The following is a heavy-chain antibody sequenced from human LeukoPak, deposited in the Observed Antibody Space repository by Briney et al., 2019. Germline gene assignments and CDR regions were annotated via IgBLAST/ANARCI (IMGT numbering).Heavy chain of an antibody. V-gene: IGHV1-2*02. CDR3: ARVPYGGNSLVSDY. J-gene: IGHJ4*02. CDR2: INPNSGGT. CDR1: GYTFTGYY. Sequence: ASVKISCKASGYTFTGYYMHWVRQAPGQGLEWMGWINPNSGGTNYAQKFQGRVTMTRDTSISTAYMELSRLRSDDTAVYYCARVPYGGNSLVSDYWGQGTLVTVSS. D-gene: IGHD4-23*01.